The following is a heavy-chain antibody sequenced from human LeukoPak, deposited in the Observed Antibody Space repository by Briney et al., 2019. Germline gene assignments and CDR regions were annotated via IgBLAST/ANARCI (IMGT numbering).Heavy chain of an antibody. CDR1: GFTFSDHY. J-gene: IGHJ3*02. CDR2: TRNKANSYTT. CDR3: ARVSRGGGAFDI. V-gene: IGHV3-72*01. D-gene: IGHD2-15*01. Sequence: PGGSLRLSCAASGFTFSDHYMDWVRQAPGKGLEWVGRTRNKANSYTTEYAASVKGRFTISRDDSKNSLYLQMNSLKTEGTAVYYCARVSRGGGAFDIWGQGTMVTVSS.